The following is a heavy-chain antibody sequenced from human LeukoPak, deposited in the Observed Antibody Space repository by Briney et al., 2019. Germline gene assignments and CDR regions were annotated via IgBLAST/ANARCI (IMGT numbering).Heavy chain of an antibody. D-gene: IGHD6-19*01. CDR1: GGSITKNGYY. Sequence: SETLSLTCSVSGGSITKNGYYWGWIRQSPETGLEWIGSMHYSGSTYYNPSLNSRVTISVDTSKNQFSLKLTSVTAADTAVYYCCGSGWFAGPFGYWGQGALVTVCS. J-gene: IGHJ4*02. CDR2: MHYSGST. V-gene: IGHV4-39*07. CDR3: CGSGWFAGPFGY.